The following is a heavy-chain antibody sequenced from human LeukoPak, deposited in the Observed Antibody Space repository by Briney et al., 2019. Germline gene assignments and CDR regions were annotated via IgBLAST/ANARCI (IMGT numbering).Heavy chain of an antibody. CDR1: GFNFLTYS. V-gene: IGHV3-23*01. J-gene: IGHJ4*02. D-gene: IGHD4-23*01. CDR2: ISGSGGKT. Sequence: GGSPRLSCSASGFNFLTYSMSWVRQTPGKSLEWVSSISGSGGKTNYADSVKGRFSISRDNSNNTVDLEMGSLRADDSAVYYCAKAVPYGGGISGYFDYWGQGALVTVSS. CDR3: AKAVPYGGGISGYFDY.